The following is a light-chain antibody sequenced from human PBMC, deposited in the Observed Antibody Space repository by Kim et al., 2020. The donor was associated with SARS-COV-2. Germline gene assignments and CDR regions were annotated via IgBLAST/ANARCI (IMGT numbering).Light chain of an antibody. Sequence: DIVMTQSPDSLVVSLGERATINCKSSQSVLYSSNNKNYLAWYQQKPGQPPKLLIYWASTRESGVPDRFSGSGSGTDFTLTISSLQAEDVAVYYCQQYYSTPSFGQGTKLEI. J-gene: IGKJ2*03. CDR2: WAS. CDR1: QSVLYSSNNKNY. V-gene: IGKV4-1*01. CDR3: QQYYSTPS.